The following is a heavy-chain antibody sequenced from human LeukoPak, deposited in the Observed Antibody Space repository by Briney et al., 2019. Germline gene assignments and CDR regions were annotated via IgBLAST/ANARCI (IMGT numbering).Heavy chain of an antibody. CDR1: GGSISSYY. Sequence: SETLSLTCTVSGGSISSYYWSWIRQPPGKGLEWIGYIYTSGSTNYNPSLKSRVTISVDTSKNQFSLKLSSVTAADTAGYYWARQPVRSYYYYMDVWGKGTTVTVSS. D-gene: IGHD1-14*01. CDR3: ARQPVRSYYYYMDV. J-gene: IGHJ6*03. CDR2: IYTSGST. V-gene: IGHV4-4*09.